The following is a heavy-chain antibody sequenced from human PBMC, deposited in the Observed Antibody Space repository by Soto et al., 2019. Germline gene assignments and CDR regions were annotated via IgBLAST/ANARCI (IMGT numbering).Heavy chain of an antibody. CDR1: GGSISSSSYY. Sequence: PSETLSLTCTVSGGSISSSSYYWGWIRQPPGKGLEWIGCIYYSGSTYYNPSLKSRVTISVDTSKNQFSLKLRSVTAADTAVYYCARPRVVPAANTLYYFDYWGQGTLVTVSS. D-gene: IGHD2-2*01. V-gene: IGHV4-39*01. CDR3: ARPRVVPAANTLYYFDY. J-gene: IGHJ4*02. CDR2: IYYSGST.